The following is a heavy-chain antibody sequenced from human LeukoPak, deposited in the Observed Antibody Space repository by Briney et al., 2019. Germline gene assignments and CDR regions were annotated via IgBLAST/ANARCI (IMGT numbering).Heavy chain of an antibody. D-gene: IGHD3-16*01. V-gene: IGHV3-74*01. CDR1: GFTFSSYW. CDR3: VRDYVWGTSEPDY. J-gene: IGHJ4*02. CDR2: INSDGSST. Sequence: GGSLRLSCAASGFTFSSYWMHWVRHAPGKGLVWVSRINSDGSSTSYADSVKGRFTISRDNAKNTLYLQMNSLRDEDTAIYYCVRDYVWGTSEPDYWGQGTLVTVSS.